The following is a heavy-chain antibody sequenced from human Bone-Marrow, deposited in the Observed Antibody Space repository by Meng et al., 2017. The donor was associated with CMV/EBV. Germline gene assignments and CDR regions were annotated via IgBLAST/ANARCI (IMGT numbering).Heavy chain of an antibody. D-gene: IGHD3-10*01. V-gene: IGHV1-8*01. J-gene: IGHJ6*02. CDR1: GYTFTSYD. CDR3: ARHGYYGSGSYYKPVYYYYYGMDV. CDR2: MNPNSGNT. Sequence: ASVKVSCKASGYTFTSYDINWVRQATGQGLEWMGWMNPNSGNTGYAQKFQGRVTMTRNTSISTAYMELSSLRSEDTAVYYCARHGYYGSGSYYKPVYYYYYGMDVWGQGTTATVSS.